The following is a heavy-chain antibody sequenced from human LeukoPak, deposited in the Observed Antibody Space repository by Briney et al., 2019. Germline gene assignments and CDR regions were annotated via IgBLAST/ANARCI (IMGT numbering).Heavy chain of an antibody. CDR3: ARGLFSLRYYDY. Sequence: SETLSLTCAAYGGSFSGYYWSWIRQPPGKGLEWIGEINHRGSTNYNPSLKSRVSISVVTSKNQFSLKVNSVTAADTAVYYCARGLFSLRYYDYWGQGTLVTVSS. CDR1: GGSFSGYY. CDR2: INHRGST. D-gene: IGHD3-9*01. V-gene: IGHV4-34*01. J-gene: IGHJ4*02.